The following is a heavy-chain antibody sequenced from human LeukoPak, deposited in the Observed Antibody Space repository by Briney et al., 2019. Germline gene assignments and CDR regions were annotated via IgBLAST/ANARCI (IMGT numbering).Heavy chain of an antibody. D-gene: IGHD5-18*01. CDR1: GGSISSGDYY. J-gene: IGHJ4*02. V-gene: IGHV4-30-4*01. CDR3: ARYDVDTAMATVSY. CDR2: IYYSGSS. Sequence: SETLSLTCTVSGGSISSGDYYWRWVRQPPGKGLEWIGYIYYSGSSYYNPSLKSRVTISVDTSKNQFSLKLSSVTAADTAVYYCARYDVDTAMATVSYWGQGTLVTVSS.